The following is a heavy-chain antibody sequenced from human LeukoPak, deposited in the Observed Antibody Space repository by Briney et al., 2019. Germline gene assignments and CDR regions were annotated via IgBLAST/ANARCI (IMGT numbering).Heavy chain of an antibody. J-gene: IGHJ5*02. Sequence: ASVKVSCKASGYTFTSYGISWVRQAPGQGLEWMGWSSAYNGNTNNAQKLQGRVTMTTDTSTSTAYMELRSLRSDDTAVYYCASQALGYCSGGSCYGGGNNWFDPWGQGTLVTVSS. CDR1: GYTFTSYG. CDR3: ASQALGYCSGGSCYGGGNNWFDP. D-gene: IGHD2-15*01. CDR2: SSAYNGNT. V-gene: IGHV1-18*01.